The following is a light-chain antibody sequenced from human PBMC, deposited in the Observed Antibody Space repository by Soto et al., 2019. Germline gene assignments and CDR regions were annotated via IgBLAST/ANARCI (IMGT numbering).Light chain of an antibody. J-gene: IGLJ2*01. Sequence: QSALTQPASVSGSPGQSITISCTGTSGDIGAYNFVSWYQQHPGKAPMLMLYDVNIRPSGVSNRFSGSKSGNTASLTISGLQAEDEADYYCTSWTTSSTMIFGGGTKLTVL. CDR1: SGDIGAYNF. V-gene: IGLV2-14*03. CDR2: DVN. CDR3: TSWTTSSTMI.